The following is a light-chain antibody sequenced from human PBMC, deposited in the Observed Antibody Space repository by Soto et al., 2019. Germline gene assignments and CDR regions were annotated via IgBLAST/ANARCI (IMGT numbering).Light chain of an antibody. Sequence: QLVLTQSSSASASLGSSVKLTCTLSSGKSDDLIAWHQQQPGKAPRYMMKVEGSGNYKRGNGVPDRFSGSSSGADRYLTISSLLSEDEAYYYCVTWGRDIWVFGGGTQLTVL. CDR3: VTWGRDIWV. CDR2: VEGSGNY. CDR1: SGKSDDL. J-gene: IGLJ3*02. V-gene: IGLV4-60*03.